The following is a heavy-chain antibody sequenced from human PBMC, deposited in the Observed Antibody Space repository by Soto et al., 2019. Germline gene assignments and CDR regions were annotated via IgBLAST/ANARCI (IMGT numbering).Heavy chain of an antibody. V-gene: IGHV4-59*08. Sequence: PSETLSLTCTVSGGSISSYYWSWIRQPPGKGLEWIGYIYYSGSTNYNPSLKSRVTISVDTSKNQFSLKLSSVTAADTAVYHCARRYGDYFDFWGQGTLVTAPQ. D-gene: IGHD4-17*01. CDR2: IYYSGST. CDR3: ARRYGDYFDF. J-gene: IGHJ4*02. CDR1: GGSISSYY.